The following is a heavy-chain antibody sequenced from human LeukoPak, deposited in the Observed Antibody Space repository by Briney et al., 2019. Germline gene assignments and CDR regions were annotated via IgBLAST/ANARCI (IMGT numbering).Heavy chain of an antibody. CDR1: GFTFRSSG. CDR3: AKKHTTYFFDY. Sequence: GGPLRLFCAASGFTFRSSGMHWVRQAPGKGLEWVANVWSEGSNKYYADSVKGRFTISRDDSKNTLYLQMNSLTAEDTAVYYCAKKHTTYFFDYWGQGTLVTVSS. J-gene: IGHJ4*02. D-gene: IGHD1-1*01. CDR2: VWSEGSNK. V-gene: IGHV3-33*06.